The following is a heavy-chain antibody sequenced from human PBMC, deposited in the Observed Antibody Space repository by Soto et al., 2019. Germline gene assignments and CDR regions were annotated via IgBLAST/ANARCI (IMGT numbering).Heavy chain of an antibody. Sequence: TSETLSLTCTVSGGSISSDGYYWSWIRQHPEKGLEYIGYIYHSGDTYYTPSLERRVTISVDTSKNQFSLKLSSVTAADTAVYYCARVSGSGSYSKNSVRDVGGQGTTVPVSS. CDR3: ARVSGSGSYSKNSVRDV. V-gene: IGHV4-31*03. CDR2: IYHSGDT. D-gene: IGHD3-10*01. CDR1: GGSISSDGYY. J-gene: IGHJ6*02.